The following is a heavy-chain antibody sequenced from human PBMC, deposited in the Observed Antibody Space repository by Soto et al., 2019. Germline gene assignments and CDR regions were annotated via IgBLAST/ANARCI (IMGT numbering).Heavy chain of an antibody. V-gene: IGHV1-46*01. Sequence: ASVKVSCKASGYTFTSYYMHWVRQAPGQGLEWMGIISPSGGSTSYAQKFQGRVTMTRDTSTSTVYMELSSLRSEDTAVYYCARESLYDSSGYYYYYGMDVWAQGTTVTVSS. D-gene: IGHD3-22*01. CDR1: GYTFTSYY. J-gene: IGHJ6*02. CDR2: ISPSGGST. CDR3: ARESLYDSSGYYYYYGMDV.